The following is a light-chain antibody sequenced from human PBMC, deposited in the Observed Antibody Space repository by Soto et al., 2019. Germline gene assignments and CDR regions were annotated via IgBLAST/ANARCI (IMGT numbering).Light chain of an antibody. CDR1: QSVSSSY. CDR3: QQYASTRWT. Sequence: EIVLTQSPGTLSLSPGERATLSCRASQSVSSSYLAWYQQKPGQAPRLLIYSASSRATGIPDRFSGSGSGTDFTLTISRLQPEDFAVYYCQQYASTRWTFGQGTKVDIK. V-gene: IGKV3-20*01. CDR2: SAS. J-gene: IGKJ1*01.